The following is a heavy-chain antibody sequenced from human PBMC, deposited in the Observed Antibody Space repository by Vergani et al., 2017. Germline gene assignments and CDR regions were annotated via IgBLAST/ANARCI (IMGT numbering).Heavy chain of an antibody. CDR2: ISGSGGST. V-gene: IGHV3-23*01. CDR1: GFTFSSYA. D-gene: IGHD2-2*01. J-gene: IGHJ2*01. Sequence: EVQLLESGGGLVQPGGSLRLSCAASGFTFSSYAMSWVRQAPGKGLEWVSAISGSGGSTYYADSVKGRFTISRDNSKNTLYLQMNSLRAEDTAGYYCAQAETTNVPDMVVVPAAIRYFDLWGRGTLVTVSS. CDR3: AQAETTNVPDMVVVPAAIRYFDL.